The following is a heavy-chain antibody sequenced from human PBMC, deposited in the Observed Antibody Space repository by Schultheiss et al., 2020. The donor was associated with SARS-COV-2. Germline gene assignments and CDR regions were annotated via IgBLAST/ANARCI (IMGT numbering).Heavy chain of an antibody. D-gene: IGHD2-2*01. CDR1: GFTFSSYW. J-gene: IGHJ5*02. Sequence: GGSLRLSCAASGFTFSSYWMSWVRQAPGKGLEWVANIKQDGSEKYYVDSVKGRFTISRDNAKNSLYLQMNSLRAEDTAVYYCARDHCSSTSCYLGGWFDPWGQGTLVTVSS. CDR3: ARDHCSSTSCYLGGWFDP. CDR2: IKQDGSEK. V-gene: IGHV3-7*01.